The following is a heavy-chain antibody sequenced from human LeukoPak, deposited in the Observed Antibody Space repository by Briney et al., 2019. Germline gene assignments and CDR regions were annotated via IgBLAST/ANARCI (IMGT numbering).Heavy chain of an antibody. J-gene: IGHJ4*02. Sequence: GGSLRLSCAASGFTFSGSAMHWVRQAPGKGLEWVSYISSSGSTIYYADSVKGRFTISRDNAKNSLYLQMNSLRAEDTAVYYCARGGPGLGSYFDYWGQGTLVSVSS. CDR2: ISSSGSTI. CDR3: ARGGPGLGSYFDY. D-gene: IGHD3-10*01. CDR1: GFTFSGSA. V-gene: IGHV3-48*04.